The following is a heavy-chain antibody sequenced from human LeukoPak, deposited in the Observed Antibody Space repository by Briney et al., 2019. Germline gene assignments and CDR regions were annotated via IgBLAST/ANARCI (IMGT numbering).Heavy chain of an antibody. V-gene: IGHV3-69-1*02. CDR2: ITPSSNT. Sequence: ETLSLTCTVSGGSISSSSYYWGWIRQPPGKGLEWVSSITPSSNTYYADSVKGRFTISRDNAKNSLYLQMNSLRADDTAVYFCAEGSGGPGYWGQGTLVTVSS. CDR3: AEGSGGPGY. CDR1: GGSISSSSYY. J-gene: IGHJ4*02. D-gene: IGHD6-25*01.